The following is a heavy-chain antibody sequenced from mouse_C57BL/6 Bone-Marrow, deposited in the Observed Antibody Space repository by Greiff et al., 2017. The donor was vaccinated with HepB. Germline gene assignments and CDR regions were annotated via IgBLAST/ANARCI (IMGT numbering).Heavy chain of an antibody. CDR3: ARGHYYGSSYDYAMDY. CDR1: GYAFTNYL. V-gene: IGHV1-54*01. Sequence: QVQLQQSGAELVRPGTSVKVSCKASGYAFTNYLIEWVKQRPGQGLEWIGVINPGSGGTNYNEKFKGKATLTADKSSSNAYMQLSSLTSEDSAVYFCARGHYYGSSYDYAMDYWGQGTSVTVSS. J-gene: IGHJ4*01. CDR2: INPGSGGT. D-gene: IGHD1-1*01.